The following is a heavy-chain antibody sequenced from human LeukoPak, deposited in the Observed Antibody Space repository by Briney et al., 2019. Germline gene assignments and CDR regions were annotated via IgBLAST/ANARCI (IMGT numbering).Heavy chain of an antibody. J-gene: IGHJ6*02. Sequence: PGGSLRLSCAASGFTFSSYEMNWVRQAPGKGLEWVSYISRSVSTIYCADSVKGRFTISRDNAKNSLYLQMNRLRAEDTAVYYCARDAPDYCSSTSCYNSYYYGMDVWGQGTTVTVSS. CDR3: ARDAPDYCSSTSCYNSYYYGMDV. CDR2: ISRSVSTI. D-gene: IGHD2-2*02. CDR1: GFTFSSYE. V-gene: IGHV3-48*03.